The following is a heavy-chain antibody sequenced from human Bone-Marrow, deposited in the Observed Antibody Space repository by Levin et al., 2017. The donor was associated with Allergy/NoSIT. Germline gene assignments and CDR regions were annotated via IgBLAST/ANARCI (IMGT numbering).Heavy chain of an antibody. J-gene: IGHJ5*02. D-gene: IGHD6-19*01. Sequence: SGGSLRLSCAASGFTFSSYGMHWVRQAPGKGLEWVAVIWYDGSNKYYADSVKGRFTISRDNSKNTLYLQMNSLRAEDTAVYYCARSGSAVGNNWFDPWGQGTLVTVSS. V-gene: IGHV3-33*01. CDR1: GFTFSSYG. CDR2: IWYDGSNK. CDR3: ARSGSAVGNNWFDP.